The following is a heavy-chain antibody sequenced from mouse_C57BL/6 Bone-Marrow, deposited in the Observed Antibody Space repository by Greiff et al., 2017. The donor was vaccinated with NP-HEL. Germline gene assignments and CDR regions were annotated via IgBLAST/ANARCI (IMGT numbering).Heavy chain of an antibody. V-gene: IGHV1-62-2*01. CDR3: ARHEGYGNYLYFDY. J-gene: IGHJ2*01. CDR1: GYTFTEYT. CDR2: FYPGSGSI. D-gene: IGHD2-1*01. Sequence: VQLQQSGAELVKPGASVKLSCKASGYTFTEYTIHWVKQRPGQGLEWIGWFYPGSGSIKYNEKFKDKATLTAAKYSSTVYMELSRWTSEDAAVYFGARHEGYGNYLYFDYWGQGTTLTVSS.